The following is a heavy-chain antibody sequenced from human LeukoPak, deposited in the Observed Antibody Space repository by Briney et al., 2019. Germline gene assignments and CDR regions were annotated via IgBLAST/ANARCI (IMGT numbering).Heavy chain of an antibody. J-gene: IGHJ3*02. Sequence: SQTLSLTFAVSGGSISTGTYSWNWNWIRQPPGKGLEWIGYIYQSGSTYYNPSLTSRVTISVDRSKNQFSLNLSSVTAADTAVYYCARATPSGSVGAFDIWGQGTMVTVSS. CDR2: IYQSGST. CDR1: GGSISTGTYS. V-gene: IGHV4-30-2*01. D-gene: IGHD1-26*01. CDR3: ARATPSGSVGAFDI.